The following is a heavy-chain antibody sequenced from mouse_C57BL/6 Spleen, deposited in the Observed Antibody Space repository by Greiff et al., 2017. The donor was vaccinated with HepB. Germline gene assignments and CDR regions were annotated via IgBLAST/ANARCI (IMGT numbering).Heavy chain of an antibody. V-gene: IGHV5-9*01. CDR2: ISGCGGNT. CDR1: LFTFSSYT. Sequence: LFNPLFSLQLSFASSLFTFSSYTISWVRQTPEKRLAWVATISGCGGNTYYPDSVKGRFTISRDNAKNTLYLQMSSLRSEDTALYYCARRDYYGSSHAWFAYWGQGTLVTVSA. D-gene: IGHD1-1*01. CDR3: ARRDYYGSSHAWFAY. J-gene: IGHJ3*01.